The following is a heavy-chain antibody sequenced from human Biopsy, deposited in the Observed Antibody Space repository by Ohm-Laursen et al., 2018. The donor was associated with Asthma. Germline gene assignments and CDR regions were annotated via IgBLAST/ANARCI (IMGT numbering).Heavy chain of an antibody. CDR3: ARKAGSCISRTCYSLDF. CDR1: GGTFNTYV. Sequence: EASVKVSCKSLGGTFNTYVIGWVRQAPGQGLEWMGGINSVFGTTTYPQKFQDRVTTTADDSTSTVYMELSSLRSEDTAVYYCARKAGSCISRTCYSLDFWGRGTLVTVSS. D-gene: IGHD2-2*01. CDR2: INSVFGTT. V-gene: IGHV1-69*13. J-gene: IGHJ4*02.